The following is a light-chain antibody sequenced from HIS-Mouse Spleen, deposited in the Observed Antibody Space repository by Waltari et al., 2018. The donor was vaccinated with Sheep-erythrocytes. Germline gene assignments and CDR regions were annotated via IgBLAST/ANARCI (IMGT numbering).Light chain of an antibody. CDR1: QSVSSN. V-gene: IGKV3-15*01. J-gene: IGKJ1*01. Sequence: EIVMTQSPVTLSVSPGERATLSCRASQSVSSNLAWYQQKPGQAPRLLIYGASTSATGIPARFSGSGSGTEFTLTISSLQSEDFAVYYCQQYNNWPPTFGQGTKVEIK. CDR2: GAS. CDR3: QQYNNWPPT.